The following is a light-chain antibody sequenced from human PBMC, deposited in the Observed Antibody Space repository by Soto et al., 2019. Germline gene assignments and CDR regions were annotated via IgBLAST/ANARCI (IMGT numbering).Light chain of an antibody. V-gene: IGKV1-5*01. CDR3: QQYNSYPWT. J-gene: IGKJ1*01. CDR2: DAS. Sequence: DIQMTQSPSTXSASVGDRVTITCRASQSISSWLAWYQQKPGKAPKLLIYDASSLESGVPSRFSGSGSGTEFTLTISSLQPDDFATYYCQQYNSYPWTFGQGTKVEIK. CDR1: QSISSW.